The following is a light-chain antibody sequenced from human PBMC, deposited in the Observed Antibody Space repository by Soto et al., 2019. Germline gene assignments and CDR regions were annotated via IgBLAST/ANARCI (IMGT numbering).Light chain of an antibody. CDR1: HTVSGNY. V-gene: IGKV3-20*01. CDR2: GAS. J-gene: IGKJ1*01. Sequence: EIALTQSPGTLSLSQGERATLSCRTSHTVSGNYLAWYQQKPGQAPRLLIYGASSRATGIPDRFSGSGSGTDFTLTISRLEPEDFAVYYCQQYGNSAWTFGQGTKVDIK. CDR3: QQYGNSAWT.